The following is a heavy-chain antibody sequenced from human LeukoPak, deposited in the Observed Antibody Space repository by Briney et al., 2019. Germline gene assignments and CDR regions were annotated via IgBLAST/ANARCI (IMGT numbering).Heavy chain of an antibody. CDR3: ARDLEDCSGGDCYWFDP. D-gene: IGHD2-21*01. CDR2: NNPNTGGT. CDR1: GYTFTDYY. Sequence: ASVKVSCKASGYTFTDYYIHWVRQAPGQGLEWMAWNNPNTGGTNYARKVQGRVTMTRDTSISTVYMELSRLRSDDTAVYYCARDLEDCSGGDCYWFDPWGQGTLVTVSS. V-gene: IGHV1-2*02. J-gene: IGHJ5*02.